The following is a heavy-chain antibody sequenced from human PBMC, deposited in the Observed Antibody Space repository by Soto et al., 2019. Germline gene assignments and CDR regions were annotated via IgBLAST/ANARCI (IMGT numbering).Heavy chain of an antibody. V-gene: IGHV3-15*07. CDR1: GFTFSNAW. J-gene: IGHJ4*01. CDR3: TTDSYIGMPIVRFDY. D-gene: IGHD2-15*01. CDR2: IKSQVDGGTT. Sequence: GGSLRLSCAASGFTFSNAWINWVRQAPGKGLEWVGRIKSQVDGGTTDYAAPVKGRFAISRDDSKNIAYMQMNSLKIEDTAMYYCTTDSYIGMPIVRFDYWGHGTLVTVSS.